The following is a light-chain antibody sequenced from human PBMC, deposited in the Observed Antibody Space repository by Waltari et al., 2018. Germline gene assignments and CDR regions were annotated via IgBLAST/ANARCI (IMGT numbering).Light chain of an antibody. CDR1: SSDVGGYNY. CDR3: SSYAGRNTL. CDR2: EVS. J-gene: IGLJ2*01. V-gene: IGLV2-8*01. Sequence: QSALTQPPSASGAPGQSVTISCTGTSSDVGGYNYVSWYQQHPGEAPKLLIYEVSKRHSRVPNRFSGSKSGNTASLTVSGLQAEDEGDYYCSSYAGRNTLFGGGTKLTVL.